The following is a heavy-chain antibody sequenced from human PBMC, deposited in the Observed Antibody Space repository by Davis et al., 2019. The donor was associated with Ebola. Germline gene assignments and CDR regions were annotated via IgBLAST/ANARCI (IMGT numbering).Heavy chain of an antibody. D-gene: IGHD5-12*01. V-gene: IGHV1-18*01. J-gene: IGHJ4*02. CDR2: ISPFNGNT. Sequence: AASVKVSCKTSGYRFTTYGVSWVRQVAGQGPEWMGWISPFNGNTNYAQKFKGRVAMTTDISATTAYIELRSLRSDDTAVYYCGRDLSQRGGGYALDFWGQGTPVSVSS. CDR3: GRDLSQRGGGYALDF. CDR1: GYRFTTYG.